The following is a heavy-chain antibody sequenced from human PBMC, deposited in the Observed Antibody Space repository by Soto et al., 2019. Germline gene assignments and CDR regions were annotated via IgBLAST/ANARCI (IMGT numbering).Heavy chain of an antibody. CDR2: ISYSGST. Sequence: PSETLSLTCIVSGGSITSYHWSWIRQSPGKGLEWIAYISYSGSTNYNPSLKSRVTISVDTSKNQFSLKLSSVTAADTAVYYCAKSIAARQNWFDPWGQGTLVTVSS. CDR1: GGSITSYH. J-gene: IGHJ5*02. V-gene: IGHV4-59*01. CDR3: AKSIAARQNWFDP. D-gene: IGHD6-6*01.